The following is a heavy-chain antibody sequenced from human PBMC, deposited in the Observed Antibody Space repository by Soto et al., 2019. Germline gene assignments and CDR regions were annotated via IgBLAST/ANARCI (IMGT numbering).Heavy chain of an antibody. CDR2: ISYDGNSK. D-gene: IGHD5-18*01. Sequence: QVQLVESGGGVVQPGRSLRLSCAVSGFPFSSYGMHWVRQAPGKGLEWVAIISYDGNSKYYADSVKGRFTISRDNSKNTLYLQMISLRAEDTAVYYCAKAFVDTAMAIDYWGQGTLVTVSS. CDR3: AKAFVDTAMAIDY. J-gene: IGHJ4*02. CDR1: GFPFSSYG. V-gene: IGHV3-30*18.